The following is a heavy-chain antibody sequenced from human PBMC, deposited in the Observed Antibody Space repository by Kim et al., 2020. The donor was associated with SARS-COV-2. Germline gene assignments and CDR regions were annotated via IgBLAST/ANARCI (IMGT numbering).Heavy chain of an antibody. V-gene: IGHV3-23*01. Sequence: SVKGRVTISRDNSKNTLYLQMNSLRAEDTAVYYCAKAPISYCSGGSCYHYWGQGTLVTVSS. D-gene: IGHD2-15*01. J-gene: IGHJ4*02. CDR3: AKAPISYCSGGSCYHY.